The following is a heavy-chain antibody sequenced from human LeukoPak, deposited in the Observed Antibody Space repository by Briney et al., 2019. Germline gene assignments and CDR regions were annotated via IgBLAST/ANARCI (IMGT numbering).Heavy chain of an antibody. J-gene: IGHJ4*02. CDR1: GFSFNMYA. CDR2: ITGSGGST. Sequence: GGSLRLSCAASGFSFNMYAMTWVRQAPGKGLEWVSAITGSGGSTYYADSVRGRFTISRDNSKNTLYLQMNSLRAEDTAVYYCAKAGHYDFVWGSCPYFDCWGQGTLVTVSS. CDR3: AKAGHYDFVWGSCPYFDC. D-gene: IGHD3-16*01. V-gene: IGHV3-23*01.